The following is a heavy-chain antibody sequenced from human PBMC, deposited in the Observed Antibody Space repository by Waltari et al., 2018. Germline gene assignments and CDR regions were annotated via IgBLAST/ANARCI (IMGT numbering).Heavy chain of an antibody. D-gene: IGHD4-4*01. CDR2: IYHSGST. J-gene: IGHJ4*02. CDR1: GYSISSGYY. Sequence: QVQLQESGPGLVKPSETLSLTCAVSGYSISSGYYWGWLRQPPGKGLEWIGSIYHSGSTDYNPSLKSRVTISVDTSKNQFSLKLSSVTAADTAVYYCARGGTTVFGYFDYWGQGTLVTVSS. CDR3: ARGGTTVFGYFDY. V-gene: IGHV4-38-2*01.